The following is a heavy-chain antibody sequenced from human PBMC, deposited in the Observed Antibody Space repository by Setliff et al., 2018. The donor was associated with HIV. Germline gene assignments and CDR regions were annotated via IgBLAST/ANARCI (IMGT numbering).Heavy chain of an antibody. J-gene: IGHJ3*02. CDR1: GFTFSDYW. CDR2: INRDGSTI. D-gene: IGHD1-26*01. Sequence: GESLKISCAASGFTFSDYWMHWVRLVPGKGLVWVSRINRDGSTIKYEDSVKGRFTISRDNAKNTLYLQMNSLRAEDTAFYYCARRDGLSGSSSLKVGGFDIWGHGTMVTV. V-gene: IGHV3-74*03. CDR3: ARRDGLSGSSSLKVGGFDI.